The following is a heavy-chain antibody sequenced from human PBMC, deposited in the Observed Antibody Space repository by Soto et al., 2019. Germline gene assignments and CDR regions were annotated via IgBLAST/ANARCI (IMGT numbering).Heavy chain of an antibody. J-gene: IGHJ6*02. Sequence: EVQLVESGGGLVKPGGSLRLSCAASGFTFSTYSMNWVRQAPGKGLEWVSSISSSSSYIYYADSVKGRFTISRDNAKNSLYLQMNSLRAEDTPVYYCARYDSSGYYWPYYYYGMDVWGQGTTVTVSS. V-gene: IGHV3-21*01. CDR2: ISSSSSYI. CDR3: ARYDSSGYYWPYYYYGMDV. CDR1: GFTFSTYS. D-gene: IGHD3-22*01.